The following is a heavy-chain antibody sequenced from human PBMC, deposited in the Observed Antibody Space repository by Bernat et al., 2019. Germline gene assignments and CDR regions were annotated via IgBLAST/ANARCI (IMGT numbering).Heavy chain of an antibody. CDR1: GFTFSDYY. CDR3: ARDKLRGVTYYYYGMDV. Sequence: QVQLVESGGGLVKPGGSLRLSCAASGFTFSDYYMGWVRQAPGKGLEWVSYISNSGSNIYYADSVRGRFTISRDNSKNTLYLQMNSLRAEDTAVYYCARDKLRGVTYYYYGMDVWGQGTTVTVSS. CDR2: ISNSGSNI. V-gene: IGHV3-11*04. J-gene: IGHJ6*02. D-gene: IGHD3-3*01.